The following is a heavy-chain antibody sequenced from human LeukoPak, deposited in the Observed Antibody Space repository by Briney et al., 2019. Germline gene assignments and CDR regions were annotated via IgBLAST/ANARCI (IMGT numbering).Heavy chain of an antibody. V-gene: IGHV1-18*01. CDR3: VRDENWEVDY. Sequence: ASVKVSCKASGYTFNHYGISWVRQAPGQGLEWMGWISNFNGNTNYAQNLQGRVTVTADTSTSTAYMELRSLRSDDTAMYYCVRDENWEVDYWGQGTLVTVSS. J-gene: IGHJ4*02. CDR1: GYTFNHYG. D-gene: IGHD7-27*01. CDR2: ISNFNGNT.